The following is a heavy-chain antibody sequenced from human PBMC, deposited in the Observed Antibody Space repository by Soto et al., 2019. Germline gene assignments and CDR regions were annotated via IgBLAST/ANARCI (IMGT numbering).Heavy chain of an antibody. Sequence: QVQLVQSGAEVKKPGSSVKVSCKASGGTFSSYAISWVRQAPGQGLEWMGGIIPIFGTANYAQKFQGRVTISADESTSTVYMELSSLRSEDAAVYYCARERTTVVTWYFDLWGRGNLVTVSS. CDR2: IIPIFGTA. J-gene: IGHJ2*01. CDR1: GGTFSSYA. V-gene: IGHV1-69*01. D-gene: IGHD2-21*02. CDR3: ARERTTVVTWYFDL.